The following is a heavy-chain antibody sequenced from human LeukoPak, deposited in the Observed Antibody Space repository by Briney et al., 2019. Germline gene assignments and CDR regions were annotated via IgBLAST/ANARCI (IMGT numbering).Heavy chain of an antibody. V-gene: IGHV3-74*01. Sequence: GGSLRLSCAASGFTFSSYWMHWVRQAPGKGLLWVSRINSEGTSTSYADSVKGRFTISRDNAKNTPYLQMNSLRAEDTAVYYCAREPYYYGSGGDYWGQGTLVTVSS. CDR3: AREPYYYGSGGDY. D-gene: IGHD3-10*01. CDR1: GFTFSSYW. CDR2: INSEGTST. J-gene: IGHJ4*02.